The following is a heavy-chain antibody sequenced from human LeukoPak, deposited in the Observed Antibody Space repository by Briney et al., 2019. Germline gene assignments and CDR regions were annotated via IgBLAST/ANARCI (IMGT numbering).Heavy chain of an antibody. CDR2: ISSTSSAI. CDR3: AREKAVGD. J-gene: IGHJ4*02. V-gene: IGHV3-48*02. D-gene: IGHD1-26*01. Sequence: GGSLRLSCAASGFTFSKYTMNWVRQAPGPGLEWVSSISSTSSAIYYADSAEGRFTISRDNAKYSLYLQMDSLRDEDTVVYYCAREKAVGDWGQGTLVTVSS. CDR1: GFTFSKYT.